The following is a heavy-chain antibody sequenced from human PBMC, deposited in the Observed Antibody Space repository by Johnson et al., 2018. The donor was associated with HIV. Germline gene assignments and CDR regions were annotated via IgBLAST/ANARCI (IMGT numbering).Heavy chain of an antibody. CDR3: ARDRAVPDDGYNDYAFDI. Sequence: MQLVESGGGVVQPGRSLRLSCAASGFTVSSNYMSWVRQAPGKGLEWVSVIYSGGSTYYADSVKGRFTISRDNSKNTLYLQMNSLRAEDTAVYYCARDRAVPDDGYNDYAFDIWGQGTMVTVSS. CDR2: IYSGGST. CDR1: GFTVSSNY. J-gene: IGHJ3*02. V-gene: IGHV3-53*01. D-gene: IGHD5-24*01.